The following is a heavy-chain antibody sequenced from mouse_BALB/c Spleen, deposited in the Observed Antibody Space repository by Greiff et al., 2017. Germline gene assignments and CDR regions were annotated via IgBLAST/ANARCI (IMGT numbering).Heavy chain of an antibody. D-gene: IGHD2-2*01. V-gene: IGHV10-1*02. J-gene: IGHJ4*01. Sequence: DVQLVESGGGLVQPKGSLKLSCAASGFTFNTYAMNWVRQAPGKGLEWVARIRSKSNNYATYYADSVKDRFTISRDDSQSMLYLQMNNLKTEDTAMYYCVRHGFPSMDYWGQGTSVTVSS. CDR3: VRHGFPSMDY. CDR2: IRSKSNNYAT. CDR1: GFTFNTYA.